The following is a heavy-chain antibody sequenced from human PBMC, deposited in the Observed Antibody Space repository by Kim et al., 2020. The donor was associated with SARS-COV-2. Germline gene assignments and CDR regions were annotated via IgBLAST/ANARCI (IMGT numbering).Heavy chain of an antibody. D-gene: IGHD6-13*01. CDR1: GCSISSYY. V-gene: IGHV4-4*07. J-gene: IGHJ6*02. Sequence: SETLSLTCTVSGCSISSYYWSWIRQPAGKGLEWIGRIYTSGSTNYNRSLKSRVTMSVDTSKNQFSLKLSSGTAADTAVYYCARDLVGGIAAADTITYYYYDGVYVWGQGTTVTVS. CDR2: IYTSGST. CDR3: ARDLVGGIAAADTITYYYYDGVYV.